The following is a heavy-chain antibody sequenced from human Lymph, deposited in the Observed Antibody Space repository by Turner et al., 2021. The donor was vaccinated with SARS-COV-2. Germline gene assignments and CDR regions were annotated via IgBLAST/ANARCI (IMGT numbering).Heavy chain of an antibody. CDR1: GFTFDEYV. J-gene: IGHJ6*02. V-gene: IGHV3-9*01. CDR3: AKGRRFGMDV. Sequence: EVQLVESGGGLVQPGRSLRISCAASGFTFDEYVMHWVRQAPGKGLEWVSGISWNSGSIGYADSVKGRFTISRDNAKNSLYLQMNSLRAEDTALYYCAKGRRFGMDVWGQGTTVTVSS. CDR2: ISWNSGSI.